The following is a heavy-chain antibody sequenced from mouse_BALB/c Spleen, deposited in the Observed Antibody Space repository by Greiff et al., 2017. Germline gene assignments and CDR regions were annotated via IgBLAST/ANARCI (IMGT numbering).Heavy chain of an antibody. CDR2: IWGDGST. Sequence: QVQLQQSGPGLVAPSQSLSITCTVSGFSLTGYGVNWVRQPPGKGLEWLGMIWGDGSTDYNSALKSRLSISKDNSKSQVFLKLNSLQTDDTATYYCAKPALPYGNSFLAYWGQGTLVTVSA. D-gene: IGHD2-10*02. CDR1: GFSLTGYG. J-gene: IGHJ3*01. V-gene: IGHV2-6-7*01. CDR3: AKPALPYGNSFLAY.